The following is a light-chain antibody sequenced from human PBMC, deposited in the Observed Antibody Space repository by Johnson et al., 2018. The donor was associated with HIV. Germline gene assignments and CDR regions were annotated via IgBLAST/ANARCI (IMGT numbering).Light chain of an antibody. CDR3: GTWDSSLRDGF. J-gene: IGLJ1*01. CDR1: SSNIGNNY. Sequence: QSVLTQPPSVSAAPGQKVTISCSGSSSNIGNNYVSWYQQLPGTAPKVLIYENNKRPSGIPDRFSGSNSGTSAPLGIPGPPTGDEADYYCGTWDSSLRDGFFGTGTKVTVL. V-gene: IGLV1-51*02. CDR2: ENN.